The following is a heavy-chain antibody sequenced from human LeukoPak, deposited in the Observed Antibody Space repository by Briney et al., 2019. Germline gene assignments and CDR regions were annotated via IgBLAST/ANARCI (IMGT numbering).Heavy chain of an antibody. V-gene: IGHV1-8*01. CDR1: GYTFTSYD. J-gene: IGHJ6*02. CDR2: MNPNSGNT. D-gene: IGHD3-10*01. Sequence: ASVKVSCKAYGYTFTSYDINWVRQATGQRLEWMGWMNPNSGNTGYAQKFQGRVTMTRNTSISTAYMELSSLRSEDTAVYYCAGYYYGSGSLYGMYVWGQGTTVTVSS. CDR3: AGYYYGSGSLYGMYV.